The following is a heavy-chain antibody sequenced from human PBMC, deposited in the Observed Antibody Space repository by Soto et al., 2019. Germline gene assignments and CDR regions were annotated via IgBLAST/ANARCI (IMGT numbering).Heavy chain of an antibody. CDR3: SLGSWSAETFDV. D-gene: IGHD2-2*01. J-gene: IGHJ3*01. V-gene: IGHV1-69*02. CDR1: GGTFNTYT. CDR2: IIPMLPVT. Sequence: QVHLIQSGAEVKKPGSSVKVSCKAAGGTFNTYTLFWVRQAPGHGLEWMGRIIPMLPVTNSAQKFQGRLTLTAHKSTGTAFMELTSLTSDGTAVYYCSLGSWSAETFDVWGQGTMVTVSS.